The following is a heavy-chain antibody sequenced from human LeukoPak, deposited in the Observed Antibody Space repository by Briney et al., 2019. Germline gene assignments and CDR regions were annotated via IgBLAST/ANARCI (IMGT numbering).Heavy chain of an antibody. D-gene: IGHD6-6*01. CDR1: GYTFTGYY. CDR3: AREGVAPRPNYYYYYYMDV. V-gene: IGHV1-2*02. J-gene: IGHJ6*03. CDR2: INPNSGGT. Sequence: ASVKVSCKASGYTFTGYYMHWVRQAPGQGLGWMGWINPNSGGTNYAQKFQGRVTMTRDTSISTAYMELSRLRSDDTAVYYCAREGVAPRPNYYYYYYMDVWGKGTTVTVSS.